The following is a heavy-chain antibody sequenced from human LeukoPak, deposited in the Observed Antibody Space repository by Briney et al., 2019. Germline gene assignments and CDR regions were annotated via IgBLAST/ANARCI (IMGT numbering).Heavy chain of an antibody. V-gene: IGHV5-51*01. J-gene: IGHJ4*02. CDR2: IYPGDSDT. D-gene: IGHD6-13*01. CDR1: GYTFTSYW. Sequence: ASVKVSCKASGYTFTSYWIGWVRQMPGEGLEWMGIIYPGDSDTRYSPSFQGQVTISADKSISTAYLQWSSLKASDTAMYYCARHGRDSSSRPFDYWGQGTLVTVSS. CDR3: ARHGRDSSSRPFDY.